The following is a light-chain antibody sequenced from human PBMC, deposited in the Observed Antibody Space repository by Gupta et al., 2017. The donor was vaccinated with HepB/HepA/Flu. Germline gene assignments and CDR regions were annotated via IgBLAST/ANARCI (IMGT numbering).Light chain of an antibody. CDR1: SLRKCY. Sequence: SSELTQDPAVSVALGQTVRITCHGDSLRKCYASWYQQKPGRAPLLVIYGKNNRPSGIPDRFSGSTSLDTAALTITGAQAEDEADYYCNARDSSGDHLVLFGGGTKVTVL. V-gene: IGLV3-19*01. J-gene: IGLJ2*01. CDR2: GKN. CDR3: NARDSSGDHLVL.